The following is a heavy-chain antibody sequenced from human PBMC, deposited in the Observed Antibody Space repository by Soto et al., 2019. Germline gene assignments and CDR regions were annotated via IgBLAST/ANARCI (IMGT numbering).Heavy chain of an antibody. CDR1: GGSISSGGYS. J-gene: IGHJ4*02. D-gene: IGHD3-3*01. V-gene: IGHV4-30-2*01. CDR3: ASLKTYDLQNKSVY. Sequence: SETLSLTCAVSGGSISSGGYSWSWIRQPPGKGLEWIGYIYHSGSTYYNPSLKSRVTISVDRSKNQFSLKLSSVTAADTAVYYCASLKTYDLQNKSVYSCQGSLVSV. CDR2: IYHSGST.